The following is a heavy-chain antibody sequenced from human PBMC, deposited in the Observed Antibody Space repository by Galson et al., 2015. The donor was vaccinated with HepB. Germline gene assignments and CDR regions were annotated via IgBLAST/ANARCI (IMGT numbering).Heavy chain of an antibody. CDR1: GITVSSNY. D-gene: IGHD3-10*01. J-gene: IGHJ4*02. CDR3: AKFSGILFYY. Sequence: SLRLSCAASGITVSSNYMSWVRQAPGKGLEWVSAISGSGGSTYYADSVKGRFTISRDNSKNTLYLQMNSLRAEDTAVYYCAKFSGILFYYWGQGTLVTVSS. V-gene: IGHV3-23*01. CDR2: ISGSGGST.